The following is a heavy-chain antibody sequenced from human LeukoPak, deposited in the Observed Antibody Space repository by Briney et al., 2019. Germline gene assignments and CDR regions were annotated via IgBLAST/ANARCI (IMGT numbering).Heavy chain of an antibody. Sequence: GGSLRLSCGADAFSVSTNYMSWVRQAPGKGLEWISVIYSGGNTFYADSVKGRFTISRDNSKNTVFLQMNSLRAEDTAVYYCAIGLDSSAYYLYFDCWGQGTLVTVSS. CDR3: AIGLDSSAYYLYFDC. CDR2: IYSGGNT. D-gene: IGHD3-22*01. V-gene: IGHV3-66*01. J-gene: IGHJ4*02. CDR1: AFSVSTNY.